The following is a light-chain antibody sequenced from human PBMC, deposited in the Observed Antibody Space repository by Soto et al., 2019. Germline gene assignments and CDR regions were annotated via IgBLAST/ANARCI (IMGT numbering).Light chain of an antibody. J-gene: IGLJ3*02. CDR1: PFNIGSNL. CDR3: ASWDDSLNGGV. CDR2: RNN. V-gene: IGLV1-47*01. Sequence: QSVLTQPPSASGTPGQRVTISCSGGPFNIGSNLVCWYQQIPGTAPKLLIYRNNQRPSGVPDRFFGSKSDSSASLTISGLQSEDEADYYCASWDDSLNGGVFGGGTKLTVL.